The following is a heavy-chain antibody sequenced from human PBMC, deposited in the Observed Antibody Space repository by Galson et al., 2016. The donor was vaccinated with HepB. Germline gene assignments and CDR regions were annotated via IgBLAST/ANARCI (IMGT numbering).Heavy chain of an antibody. V-gene: IGHV1-8*01. CDR3: ARSVMTSLLTPPDPLDY. Sequence: SVKVSCKASGYTFTNYDINWVRQAAGLGPEWLGWMNPTSGKTGYAQKFQGRLTITADESTSTVYMELRSLRSEDAAVYFCARSVMTSLLTPPDPLDYWGRGTLVTVSS. CDR2: MNPTSGKT. J-gene: IGHJ4*02. CDR1: GYTFTNYD. D-gene: IGHD4-23*01.